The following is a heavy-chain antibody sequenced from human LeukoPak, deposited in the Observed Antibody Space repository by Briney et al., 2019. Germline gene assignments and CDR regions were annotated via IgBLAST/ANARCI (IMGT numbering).Heavy chain of an antibody. J-gene: IGHJ5*02. CDR1: GYTFTSYD. CDR2: MNPNSGNT. Sequence: ASVKVSCKASGYTFTSYDINWVRQATGKGLEWMGWMNPNSGNTGYAQKFQGRVTITRNTSISKDYMELSRLRYADTAVYYCARGEDGYEAWGQGTLVTVSS. CDR3: ARGEDGYEA. D-gene: IGHD5-24*01. V-gene: IGHV1-8*01.